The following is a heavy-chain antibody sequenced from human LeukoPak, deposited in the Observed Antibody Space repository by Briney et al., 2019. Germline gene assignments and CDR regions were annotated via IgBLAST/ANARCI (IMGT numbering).Heavy chain of an antibody. Sequence: PGGSLRLSCAASGFTFSSYSMNWVRQAPGKGLEWVAVISYDGSNKYYADSVKGRFTISRDNSKNTLYLQMNSLRAEDTAVYYCARDHPLSPGYSSGWYRGYFDYWGQGTLVTVSS. CDR2: ISYDGSNK. J-gene: IGHJ4*02. CDR3: ARDHPLSPGYSSGWYRGYFDY. CDR1: GFTFSSYS. V-gene: IGHV3-30*03. D-gene: IGHD6-19*01.